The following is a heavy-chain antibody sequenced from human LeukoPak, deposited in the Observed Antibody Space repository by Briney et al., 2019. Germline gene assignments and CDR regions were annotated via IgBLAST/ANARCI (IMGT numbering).Heavy chain of an antibody. V-gene: IGHV3-21*01. J-gene: IGHJ4*02. CDR2: ISSSSSYI. Sequence: GGSLRPSCAPSGFTFSTYAINWVPQAPGKGLEWVSSISSSSSYIYYADSVKGRFTISRDNAKNSLYLQMNSLRAEDTAVYYCARDTAMVIGFWGQGTLVTVSS. CDR3: ARDTAMVIGF. CDR1: GFTFSTYA. D-gene: IGHD5-18*01.